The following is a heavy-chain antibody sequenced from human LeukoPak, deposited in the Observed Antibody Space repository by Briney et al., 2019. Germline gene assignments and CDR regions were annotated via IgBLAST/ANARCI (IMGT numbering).Heavy chain of an antibody. CDR3: ARIHQVSGWYLPTNWYFDL. D-gene: IGHD6-19*01. Sequence: PSETLSLTCTVSGGSISSYYWSWIRQPPGKGLEWIGYIYYSGSTNYNPSLKSRVTMSVDTSKNQFSLKLSSVTALDTAVYYCARIHQVSGWYLPTNWYFDLWGRGTLVTVSS. CDR1: GGSISSYY. J-gene: IGHJ2*01. CDR2: IYYSGST. V-gene: IGHV4-59*12.